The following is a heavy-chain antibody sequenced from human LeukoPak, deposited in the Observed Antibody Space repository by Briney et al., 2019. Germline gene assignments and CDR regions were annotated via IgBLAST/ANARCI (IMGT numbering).Heavy chain of an antibody. CDR1: GFTFSSYA. CDR2: ISYDGSNK. CDR3: ARVGIAADFDY. Sequence: GGSLRLSCAASGFTFSSYAMHWVRQAPGKGLEWVAVISYDGSNKYYADSVKGRFTISRDNSKNTLYLQMNSLRAEDTAVYYCARVGIAADFDYWGQGTLVTVSS. V-gene: IGHV3-30-3*01. J-gene: IGHJ4*02. D-gene: IGHD6-25*01.